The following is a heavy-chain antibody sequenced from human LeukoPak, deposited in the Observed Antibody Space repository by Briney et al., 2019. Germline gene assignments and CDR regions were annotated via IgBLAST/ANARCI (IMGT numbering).Heavy chain of an antibody. V-gene: IGHV3-49*04. J-gene: IGHJ4*02. CDR3: ARGAFEYDTSGYYYTFDY. D-gene: IGHD3-22*01. CDR2: IGSKTSGGTT. Sequence: GGSLRLSCTTSGFTFGDYAMTWVRQAPGKGLEWLGFIGSKTSGGTTDYAASVKGRFTISRDDSKSIGYLQMNTLTTEDTGIYYCARGAFEYDTSGYYYTFDYWGQGSLVTVSS. CDR1: GFTFGDYA.